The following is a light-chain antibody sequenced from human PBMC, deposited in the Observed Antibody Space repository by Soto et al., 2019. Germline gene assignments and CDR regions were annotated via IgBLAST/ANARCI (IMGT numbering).Light chain of an antibody. CDR3: QQDYNWPS. V-gene: IGKV3-11*01. Sequence: EIVLTQSPATLSLSPGERATLSCRASQSISSYLACYQQKPGQAPRLLIYDASNRASGVPARFSGSGSGTDFTLTISSREPEDFAVYYCQQDYNWPSFAPGTKVDI. CDR1: QSISSY. CDR2: DAS. J-gene: IGKJ3*01.